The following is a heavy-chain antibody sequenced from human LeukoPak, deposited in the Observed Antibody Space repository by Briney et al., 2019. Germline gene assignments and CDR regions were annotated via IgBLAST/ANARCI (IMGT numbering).Heavy chain of an antibody. CDR3: ATGNSYDPYNWLDP. V-gene: IGHV1-8*01. CDR1: GYTVITYD. D-gene: IGHD3-16*01. CDR2: MNPNSGTT. Sequence: ASVKVSCKASGYTVITYDINWVRQATGQGLEWMGWMNPNSGTTLYAQKLQGRVTMTRDNSISTAYMELSSLGSEDTAVYYCATGNSYDPYNWLDPWGQGTLVTVSS. J-gene: IGHJ5*02.